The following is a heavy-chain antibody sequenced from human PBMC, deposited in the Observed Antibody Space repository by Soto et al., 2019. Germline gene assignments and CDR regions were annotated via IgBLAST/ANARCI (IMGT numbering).Heavy chain of an antibody. CDR3: ARDLHSSSWYYYSYYMDV. Sequence: ASVKVSCKASGYTFTSYGISWVRQAPGQGLEWMGWISADNGKTNDAQKLQGRVTMTTDTSTSTAYMALRSLRSDDTAVYSCARDLHSSSWYYYSYYMDVWGKGTTVTVS. V-gene: IGHV1-18*01. J-gene: IGHJ6*03. CDR1: GYTFTSYG. D-gene: IGHD6-13*01. CDR2: ISADNGKT.